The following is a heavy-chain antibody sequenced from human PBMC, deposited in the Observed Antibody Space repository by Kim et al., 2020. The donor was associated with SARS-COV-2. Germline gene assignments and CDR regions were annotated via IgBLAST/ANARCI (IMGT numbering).Heavy chain of an antibody. J-gene: IGHJ4*02. D-gene: IGHD4-17*01. V-gene: IGHV1-18*01. CDR2: T. CDR3: ARHTTVTTSDY. Sequence: TNYAQKLQGRVTMTTDTSTSTAYMELRSLRSDDTAVYYCARHTTVTTSDYWGQGTLVTVAS.